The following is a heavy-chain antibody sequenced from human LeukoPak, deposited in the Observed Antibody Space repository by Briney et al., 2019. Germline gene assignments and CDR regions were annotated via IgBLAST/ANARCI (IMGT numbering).Heavy chain of an antibody. Sequence: ASVKVSCKASGYTFTSYGISWVRQAPGQGLEWMGWISAYNGNTNYAQKLQGRVTMTKDTSTSTAYMELRSLRSDDTAVYYCARVEGDCSSTSCYVGYFDYWGQGTLVTVSS. D-gene: IGHD2-2*01. CDR3: ARVEGDCSSTSCYVGYFDY. CDR1: GYTFTSYG. V-gene: IGHV1-18*01. J-gene: IGHJ4*02. CDR2: ISAYNGNT.